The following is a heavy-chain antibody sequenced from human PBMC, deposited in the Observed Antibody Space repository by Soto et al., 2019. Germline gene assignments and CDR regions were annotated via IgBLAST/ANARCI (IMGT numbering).Heavy chain of an antibody. V-gene: IGHV1-69*13. J-gene: IGHJ4*02. D-gene: IGHD3-22*01. Sequence: GASVKVSCKASGGTFSSYAISWVRQAPGQGLEWMGGIIPIFGTANYAQKFQGRVTITADESTSTAYMELSSLRSEDTAVYYCARRNFYDRSGYDLDYWCQGTLVTVSS. CDR2: IIPIFGTA. CDR1: GGTFSSYA. CDR3: ARRNFYDRSGYDLDY.